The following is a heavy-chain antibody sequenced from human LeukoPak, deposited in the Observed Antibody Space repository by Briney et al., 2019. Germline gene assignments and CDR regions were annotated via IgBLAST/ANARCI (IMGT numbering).Heavy chain of an antibody. Sequence: GGSLRLSCAASGFTFSSYAMSWVRQAPGKGLEWVSSISSSSSYIYYADSVKGRFTISRDNAKNSLYLQMNSLRAEDTAVYYCARPEGSYYNMYYFDYWGQGTLVTVSS. V-gene: IGHV3-21*01. CDR3: ARPEGSYYNMYYFDY. D-gene: IGHD3-10*01. CDR2: ISSSSSYI. J-gene: IGHJ4*02. CDR1: GFTFSSYA.